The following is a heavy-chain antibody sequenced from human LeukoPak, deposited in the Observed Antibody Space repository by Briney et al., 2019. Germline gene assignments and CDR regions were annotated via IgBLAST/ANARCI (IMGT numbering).Heavy chain of an antibody. Sequence: ASVKVSCKASGYTFTGYYMHWVRQAPGQGLEWMGLINPNSGGTNYAQKFQGRVTMTRDTSISTAYMELSRLRSDDTAVYYCAREWSGTSYGMDVWGQGTTVTVSS. CDR2: INPNSGGT. J-gene: IGHJ6*02. D-gene: IGHD2-15*01. CDR1: GYTFTGYY. CDR3: AREWSGTSYGMDV. V-gene: IGHV1-2*02.